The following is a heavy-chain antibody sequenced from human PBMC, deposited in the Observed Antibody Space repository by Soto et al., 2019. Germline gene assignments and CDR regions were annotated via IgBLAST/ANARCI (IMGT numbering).Heavy chain of an antibody. D-gene: IGHD6-13*01. J-gene: IGHJ4*02. CDR3: ARRIQAAGTNYYFAH. CDR2: INPNSGGT. Sequence: ASVKVSCKASGYTLTGYHMHWVRQAPGQGLEWMGWINPNSGGTNYAQKFQGWVTMTRDTSISTAYMQLSRLRSDDTAVYYCARRIQAAGTNYYFAHWGPGLLVSVS. V-gene: IGHV1-2*04. CDR1: GYTLTGYH.